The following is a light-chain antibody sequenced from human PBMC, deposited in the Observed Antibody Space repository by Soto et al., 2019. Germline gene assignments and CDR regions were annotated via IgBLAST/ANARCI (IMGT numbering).Light chain of an antibody. CDR2: HIN. CDR3: GSWESSLSGGV. V-gene: IGLV1-51*01. Sequence: QSVLTQPPSVTASPGQKITISCSGSNSNIRNNYVSWYQQFPATAPQLLIYHINKRPSRGPDRFSGPRSGTSATLSITGLQAGDEGHDYCGSWESSLSGGVLGGGTKVTVL. CDR1: NSNIRNNY. J-gene: IGLJ3*02.